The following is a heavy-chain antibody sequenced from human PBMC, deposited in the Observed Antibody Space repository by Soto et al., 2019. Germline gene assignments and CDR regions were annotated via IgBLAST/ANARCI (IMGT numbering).Heavy chain of an antibody. Sequence: QVQLQESGTGLVEPSETLSLTCTVSGASISSYFWTWIRQPAGKGLDWIGRISTSGTTNYNPSLKSRVTLSLDTSKNHFSLNLSSMTAADTAVYYCAREAGPDRWFDPWGQGTLVTVSS. D-gene: IGHD6-19*01. J-gene: IGHJ5*02. V-gene: IGHV4-4*07. CDR3: AREAGPDRWFDP. CDR1: GASISSYF. CDR2: ISTSGTT.